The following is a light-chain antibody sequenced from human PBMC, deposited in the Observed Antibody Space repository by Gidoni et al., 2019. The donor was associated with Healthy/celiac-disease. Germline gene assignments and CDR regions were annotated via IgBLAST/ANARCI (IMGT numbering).Light chain of an antibody. CDR2: AAS. CDR1: QSISSY. Sequence: DIQMTQSPSSLSASVGDRVTITCRASQSISSYLNWYQQKPGKAPKLLIYAASRLQSGVPSRCSGSGCGTDFTLTSSSLQPEDVVTYYFQQSYRTPRTFXXXTKLEIK. CDR3: QQSYRTPRT. V-gene: IGKV1-39*01. J-gene: IGKJ2*01.